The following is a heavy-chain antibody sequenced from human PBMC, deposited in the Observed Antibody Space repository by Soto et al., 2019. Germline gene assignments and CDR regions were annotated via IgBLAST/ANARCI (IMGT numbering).Heavy chain of an antibody. V-gene: IGHV4-34*01. Sequence: SETLSLTCAVYGGSFSGYYWSWIRQPPGKGLEWIGEINHSGSTNYNPSLKSRVTISVDTSKNQFSLKLSSVTAADTAVYYCARGFQGSGPYYYYYGMDVWGQGTTVSVSS. CDR3: ARGFQGSGPYYYYYGMDV. CDR2: INHSGST. CDR1: GGSFSGYY. D-gene: IGHD3-10*01. J-gene: IGHJ6*01.